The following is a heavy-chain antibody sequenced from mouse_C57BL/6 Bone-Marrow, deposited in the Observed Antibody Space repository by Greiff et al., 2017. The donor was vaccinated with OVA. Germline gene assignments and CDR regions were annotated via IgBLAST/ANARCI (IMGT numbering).Heavy chain of an antibody. CDR3: ARRGHSNNPYAKDY. D-gene: IGHD2-5*01. CDR1: GFSLTSYG. Sequence: VQLQESGPGLVQPSQSLSITCTVSGFSLTSYGVHWVRQSPGKGLEWLGVIWSGGSTDYNAAFISRLSISKDNSKSQVFFKMNSLQADDTAIYYCARRGHSNNPYAKDYWGQGASVSVSS. CDR2: IWSGGST. J-gene: IGHJ4*01. V-gene: IGHV2-2*01.